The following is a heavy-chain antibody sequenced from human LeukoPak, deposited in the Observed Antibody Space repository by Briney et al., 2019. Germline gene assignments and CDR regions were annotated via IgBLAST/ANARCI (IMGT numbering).Heavy chain of an antibody. J-gene: IGHJ3*02. Sequence: PGGSLRLSCAASGFIFSTYWMGWVRLAPGKGLEWVANIKQDGSEKYYVDSVKGRFTISRDNAKNLLFLQMNSLRAEDTAVYYCARDQSGAFDIWGQGTMVTVSS. CDR2: IKQDGSEK. CDR1: GFIFSTYW. V-gene: IGHV3-7*03. CDR3: ARDQSGAFDI.